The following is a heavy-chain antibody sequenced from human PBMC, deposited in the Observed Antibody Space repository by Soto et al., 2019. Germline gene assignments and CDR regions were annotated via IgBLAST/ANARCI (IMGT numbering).Heavy chain of an antibody. D-gene: IGHD6-13*01. Sequence: WTWIRQPPGKGLEWIGYMYYSGSTYYNPFLRSRVIISADTSENHFSLKLSSVTAANTAVYFCARGYRQSGYSSSWVFDYWGQGTLVNVSS. V-gene: IGHV4-31*02. CDR2: MYYSGST. J-gene: IGHJ4*02. CDR3: ARGYRQSGYSSSWVFDY.